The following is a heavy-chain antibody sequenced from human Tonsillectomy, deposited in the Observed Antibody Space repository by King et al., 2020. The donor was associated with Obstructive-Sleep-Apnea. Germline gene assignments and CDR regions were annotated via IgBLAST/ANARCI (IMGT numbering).Heavy chain of an antibody. CDR2: IKQDGSEK. Sequence: VQLVESGGHLVQPGGSLRLSCAASEFTFSHYWMSWVRQAPGKGLEWVANIKQDGSEKYYVDSVKGRFTISRDNARNSVYLQMNSLRADDTAVYYCARDSRQELARYYYYYGMDVWGQGTTVTVSS. CDR3: ARDSRQELARYYYYYGMDV. CDR1: EFTFSHYW. J-gene: IGHJ6*02. D-gene: IGHD6-13*01. V-gene: IGHV3-7*03.